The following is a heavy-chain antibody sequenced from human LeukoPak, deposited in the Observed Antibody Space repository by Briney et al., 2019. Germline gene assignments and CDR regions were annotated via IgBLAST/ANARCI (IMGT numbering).Heavy chain of an antibody. D-gene: IGHD2-2*01. J-gene: IGHJ6*02. Sequence: ASVKVSCKASGGTFSSYAISWVRQAPGQGLEWMGGIIPIFGTANYAQKFQGRVTITADESTSTAYMELSSLRSEDTAVYYCARVDSRGPIVVVPAAGYYGMGVWGQGTTVTVSS. V-gene: IGHV1-69*01. CDR2: IIPIFGTA. CDR1: GGTFSSYA. CDR3: ARVDSRGPIVVVPAAGYYGMGV.